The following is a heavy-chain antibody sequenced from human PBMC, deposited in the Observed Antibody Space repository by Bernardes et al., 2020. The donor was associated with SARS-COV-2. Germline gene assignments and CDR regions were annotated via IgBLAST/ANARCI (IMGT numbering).Heavy chain of an antibody. Sequence: GGSLRLSCAASGFTFSSYAMSWVRQAPGKGLEWVSAISGSGGSTYYADSVKGRFTISRDNSKNTLYLQMNSLRAEDTAVYYCAKVLTAGPIFGVVIIPVGYYYGMDVWGQGTTVTVSS. V-gene: IGHV3-23*01. CDR3: AKVLTAGPIFGVVIIPVGYYYGMDV. J-gene: IGHJ6*02. CDR2: ISGSGGST. D-gene: IGHD3-3*01. CDR1: GFTFSSYA.